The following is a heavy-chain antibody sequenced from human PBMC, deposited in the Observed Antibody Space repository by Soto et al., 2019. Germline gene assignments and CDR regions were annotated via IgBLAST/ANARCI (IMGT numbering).Heavy chain of an antibody. CDR3: ARAAHEGYYFDY. Sequence: ASVKVSCKASGYTFPSYYMHWVRQAPGQGLEWMGIINPSGGSTSYAQKFQGRVTMTRDTSTSTVYMELSSLRSEDTAVYYCARAAHEGYYFDYWGQGTLVTVSS. J-gene: IGHJ4*02. CDR1: GYTFPSYY. CDR2: INPSGGST. V-gene: IGHV1-46*03.